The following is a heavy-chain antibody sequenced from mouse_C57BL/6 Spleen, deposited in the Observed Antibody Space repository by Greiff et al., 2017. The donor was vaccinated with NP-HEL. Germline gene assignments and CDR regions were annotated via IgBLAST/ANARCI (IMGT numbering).Heavy chain of an antibody. CDR3: AREPNYYGSDYFDY. D-gene: IGHD1-1*01. CDR1: GYSITSGYY. Sequence: ESGPGLVKPSQSLSLTCSVTGYSITSGYYWNWIRQFPGNKLEWMGYISYDGSNNYNPSLKNRISITRDTSKNQFFLKLNSVTTEDTATYYCAREPNYYGSDYFDYWGQGTTLTVSS. CDR2: ISYDGSN. J-gene: IGHJ2*01. V-gene: IGHV3-6*01.